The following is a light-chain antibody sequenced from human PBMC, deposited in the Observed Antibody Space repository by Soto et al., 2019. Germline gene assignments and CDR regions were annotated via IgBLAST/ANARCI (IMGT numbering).Light chain of an antibody. CDR3: QQYGSSPIT. CDR2: DAS. Sequence: EIVLTQSPATLSLSPGERATLSCRASQSVSSYLAWYQQKPGQAPRLLIYDASNRATGIPARFSGSGSGTDFTLTISSLEPEDFAVYYCQQYGSSPITFGQGTRLDIK. J-gene: IGKJ5*01. V-gene: IGKV3-11*01. CDR1: QSVSSY.